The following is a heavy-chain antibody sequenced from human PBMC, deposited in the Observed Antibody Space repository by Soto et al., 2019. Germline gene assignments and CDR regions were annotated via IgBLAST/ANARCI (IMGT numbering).Heavy chain of an antibody. Sequence: GGSLRLSCSASGFTFSSYAMHWVRQAPGKGLEYVSGIRGNGDPPFYADSVKGRFTISRDNSKNTLYLQMNSLSADDTAVYYCVKSRGGNNFDCFDWGQGALVTVSS. CDR2: IRGNGDPP. CDR3: VKSRGGNNFDCFD. J-gene: IGHJ4*02. CDR1: GFTFSSYA. D-gene: IGHD5-12*01. V-gene: IGHV3-64D*06.